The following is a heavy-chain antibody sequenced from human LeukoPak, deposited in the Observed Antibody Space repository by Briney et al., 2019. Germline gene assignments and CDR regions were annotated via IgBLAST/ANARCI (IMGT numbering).Heavy chain of an antibody. D-gene: IGHD3-9*01. V-gene: IGHV4-59*01. CDR2: IYYSGST. Sequence: SETLSLTCTVSGGSLSSYYWSWIRQPPGKGLEWIGYIYYSGSTNYNPSLKSRVTISVDTSKNQFSLKLSSVTAADTAVYYCARDGYYDILTGYWPIDYWGQGTLVTVSS. CDR1: GGSLSSYY. CDR3: ARDGYYDILTGYWPIDY. J-gene: IGHJ4*02.